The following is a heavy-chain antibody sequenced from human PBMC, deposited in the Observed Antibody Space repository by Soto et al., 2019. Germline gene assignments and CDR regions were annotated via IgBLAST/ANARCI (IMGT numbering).Heavy chain of an antibody. CDR2: IYYSGST. CDR1: GGSISSGDYY. V-gene: IGHV4-30-4*01. Sequence: SETLSLTCTVSGGSISSGDYYWSWIRQPPGKGPEWIGYIYYSGSTYYNPSLKSRVTISVDTSKNQFSLKLSSVTAADTAVYYCARLDYGDYWFDPWGQGTLVTVSS. CDR3: ARLDYGDYWFDP. J-gene: IGHJ5*02. D-gene: IGHD4-17*01.